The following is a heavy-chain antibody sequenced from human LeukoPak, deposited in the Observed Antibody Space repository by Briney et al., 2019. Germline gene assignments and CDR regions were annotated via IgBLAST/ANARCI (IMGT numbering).Heavy chain of an antibody. CDR1: GYTFTSYG. V-gene: IGHV1-18*01. J-gene: IGHJ6*03. CDR3: ARVAPKYSSSWSPIIAVAGDMDV. CDR2: ISAYNGNT. D-gene: IGHD6-13*01. Sequence: GASVKVSCKAPGYTFTSYGISWVRQAPGQGLEWMGWISAYNGNTNYAQKLQGRVTMTTDTSTSTAYMELRSLRSDDTAVYYCARVAPKYSSSWSPIIAVAGDMDVWGKGTTVTISS.